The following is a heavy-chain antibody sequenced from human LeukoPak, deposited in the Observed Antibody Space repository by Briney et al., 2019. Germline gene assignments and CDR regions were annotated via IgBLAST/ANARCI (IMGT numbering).Heavy chain of an antibody. Sequence: GGSLRLSCAASGFTLSTFWMGWFRRAPGRGLGWVPTIKQDGSEKYYVESVKGRFTISRDNAKNSLYLQMNSLRAEDTAVYYCARGATRNYFDYWGQGTLVTVSS. CDR1: GFTLSTFW. V-gene: IGHV3-7*01. D-gene: IGHD1-26*01. CDR2: IKQDGSEK. J-gene: IGHJ4*02. CDR3: ARGATRNYFDY.